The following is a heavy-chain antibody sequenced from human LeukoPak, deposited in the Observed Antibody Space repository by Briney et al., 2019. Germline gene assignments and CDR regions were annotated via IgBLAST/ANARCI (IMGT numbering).Heavy chain of an antibody. CDR1: GYTFTSYA. CDR3: ARDNIGYCSSASCAILGYNWFDP. J-gene: IGHJ5*02. CDR2: INAGNGNT. D-gene: IGHD2-2*01. V-gene: IGHV1-3*01. Sequence: GASVKVSCKASGYTFTSYAMHWVRQAPGQRLEWMGWINAGNGNTKYSQKFQGRVTITRDTSATTAYMELSRLKSEDTAVYYCARDNIGYCSSASCAILGYNWFDPWGQGTLVTVSS.